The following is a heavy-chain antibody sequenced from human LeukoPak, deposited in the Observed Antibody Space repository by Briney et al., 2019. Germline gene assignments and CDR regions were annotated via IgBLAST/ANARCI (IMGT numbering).Heavy chain of an antibody. Sequence: GGSLRLSCATSGFTLSSYWMHWVRQVPGKGLEWLSRINNDEVSTSYADSVKGRFTISRDNVDNVVYLEMNGLRAEDTATYYCARVAVSGPTGWFDSWGQGTLVIVSS. CDR2: INNDEVST. V-gene: IGHV3-74*01. CDR3: ARVAVSGPTGWFDS. D-gene: IGHD2-8*02. J-gene: IGHJ5*01. CDR1: GFTLSSYW.